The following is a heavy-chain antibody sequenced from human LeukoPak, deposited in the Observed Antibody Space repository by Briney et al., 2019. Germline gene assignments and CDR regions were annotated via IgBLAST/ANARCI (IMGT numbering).Heavy chain of an antibody. J-gene: IGHJ6*03. CDR1: GFTFDDYA. D-gene: IGHD2-21*02. Sequence: GRSLRLSCAASGFTFDDYAMHWVRQAPGKGLEWVSGISWNSGSIGYADSVKGRFTISRDNAKNFLYLQMNSLRAEDTAVYYCARDLAMTDYYYYYMDVWGKGTTVTVSS. CDR3: ARDLAMTDYYYYYMDV. CDR2: ISWNSGSI. V-gene: IGHV3-9*01.